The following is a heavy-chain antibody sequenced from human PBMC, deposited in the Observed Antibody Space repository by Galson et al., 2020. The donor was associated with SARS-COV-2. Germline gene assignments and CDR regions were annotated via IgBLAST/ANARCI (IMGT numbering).Heavy chain of an antibody. J-gene: IGHJ4*01. CDR1: GFTVSSNY. CDR3: ARDYGGIRFDY. V-gene: IGHV3-53*01. Sequence: GESLKISCAASGFTVSSNYMSWVRQAPGKGLEWVSVIYSGGSTYYADSVKGRFTISRDNSKNTLYLQMNSLRAEDTAVYYCARDYGGIRFDYWGQGTLVKVSS. D-gene: IGHD4-17*01. CDR2: IYSGGST.